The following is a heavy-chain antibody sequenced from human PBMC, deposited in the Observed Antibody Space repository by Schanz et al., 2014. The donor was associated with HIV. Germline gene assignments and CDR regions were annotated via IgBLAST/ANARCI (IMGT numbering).Heavy chain of an antibody. CDR3: ARGSGPYYYYYGVEV. J-gene: IGHJ6*02. D-gene: IGHD3-10*01. CDR1: GFTFTNAW. CDR2: IKSKTDGGTT. Sequence: EVQLVESGGGLVKRGGSLRLSCAASGFTFTNAWMSWVRQAPGKGLEWVGRIKSKTDGGTTDYAAPVKGRFTISRDDSKNTLYLQMNSLKTEDTAVYYCARGSGPYYYYYGVEVWGQGTTVTVSS. V-gene: IGHV3-15*01.